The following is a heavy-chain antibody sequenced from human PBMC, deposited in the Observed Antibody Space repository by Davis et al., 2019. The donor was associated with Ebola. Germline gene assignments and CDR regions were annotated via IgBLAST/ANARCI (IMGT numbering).Heavy chain of an antibody. D-gene: IGHD4-11*01. CDR1: GFTFSNHG. Sequence: GESLKISCAGSGFTFSNHGMNWVRQAPGKGLEWVALIWYDGSKTFYADSVKGRFNISRDNSKNTVFLEINSLRVEDTAVYYCAKESKNAFGNYAFEYWGQGTLVTVSS. CDR3: AKESKNAFGNYAFEY. J-gene: IGHJ4*02. CDR2: IWYDGSKT. V-gene: IGHV3-33*06.